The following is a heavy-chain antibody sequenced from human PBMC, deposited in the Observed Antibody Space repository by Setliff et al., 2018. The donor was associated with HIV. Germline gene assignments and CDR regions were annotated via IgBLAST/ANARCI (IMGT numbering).Heavy chain of an antibody. J-gene: IGHJ4*02. V-gene: IGHV1-46*01. CDR1: GYTFTSYY. CDR2: INPSGGGT. Sequence: WASVKVSCKASGYTFTSYYMHWVRQAPGRGLEWMGIINPSGGGTSNAQKFQGRITLPRDTSTNTVYMELRSLRSEDTAVYYCARGGSPWVRGVKEGYFDYWGQGTLVTVSS. CDR3: ARGGSPWVRGVKEGYFDY. D-gene: IGHD3-10*01.